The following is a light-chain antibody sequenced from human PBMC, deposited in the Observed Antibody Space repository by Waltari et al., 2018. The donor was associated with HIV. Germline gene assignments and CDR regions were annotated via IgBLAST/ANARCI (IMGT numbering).Light chain of an antibody. CDR3: QQRSNWPPL. CDR1: QSVSSY. V-gene: IGKV3-11*01. CDR2: DAS. J-gene: IGKJ4*02. Sequence: EIVLTQSPATLSLSPGERATLSCRASQSVSSYLAWYQQKPGQPPRLLIYDASNTATGIPARFSGSGSGTDVTLTISSLEPEDFAVYYCQQRSNWPPLFGGGTKVEIK.